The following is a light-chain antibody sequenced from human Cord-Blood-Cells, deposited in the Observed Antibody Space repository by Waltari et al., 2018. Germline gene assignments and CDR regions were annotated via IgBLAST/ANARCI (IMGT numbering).Light chain of an antibody. CDR2: AAS. V-gene: IGKV1-39*01. CDR1: QSFSSY. J-gene: IGKJ3*01. Sequence: DIQMTQSPSSLSASVAERVTITCRASQSFSSYLNWYQQKPGNATELLIYAASSLQSGAPSRLSGSGSGTDFTLTISSLQPEDFATYYCQQSYSTPLAFGPATKVDI. CDR3: QQSYSTPLA.